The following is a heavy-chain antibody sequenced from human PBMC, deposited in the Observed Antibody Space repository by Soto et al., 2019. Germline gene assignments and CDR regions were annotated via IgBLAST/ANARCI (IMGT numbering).Heavy chain of an antibody. V-gene: IGHV3-21*01. J-gene: IGHJ6*02. CDR1: GFTFSSCT. CDR3: SGCSGGACHPNYGMDV. D-gene: IGHD2-15*01. Sequence: EVHLVESGGGLVKPGGSLRLSCAVSGFTFSSCTMNWVRQAPGKGLEWVSSISPSTSHIYYADSVKGRFTISRDNAKNSLFLQMNTLRAEDTVVYYCSGCSGGACHPNYGMDVWGQGTKVTVSS. CDR2: ISPSTSHI.